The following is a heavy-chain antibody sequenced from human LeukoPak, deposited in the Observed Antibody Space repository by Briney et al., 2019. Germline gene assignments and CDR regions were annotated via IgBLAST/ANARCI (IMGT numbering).Heavy chain of an antibody. Sequence: GGSLRLSCAASGFTFSSYSMNWVRQAPGKGLEWVSYISSSSSTIYYADSVKGRFTISRDNAKNSLYLQMNSLRAEDTAVYYCARDGCYYDSSGYCHFDYWGQGTLVTVSS. CDR1: GFTFSSYS. V-gene: IGHV3-48*01. J-gene: IGHJ4*02. D-gene: IGHD3-22*01. CDR3: ARDGCYYDSSGYCHFDY. CDR2: ISSSSSTI.